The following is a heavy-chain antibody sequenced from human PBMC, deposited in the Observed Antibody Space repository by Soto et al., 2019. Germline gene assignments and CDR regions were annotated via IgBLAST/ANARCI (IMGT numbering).Heavy chain of an antibody. D-gene: IGHD3-16*01. CDR1: RYSFPTYA. J-gene: IGHJ5*02. V-gene: IGHV1-3*04. Sequence: QVQLVQSGAEVKKPGASVKVSCKASRYSFPTYAIHWVRQAPGQRLQWMGWINTVNGNTHYSQKFQGRVTITRDSSASTVYMELSSLKSEDTAFYYCASGRGSMFDPWGQGTLVTVSS. CDR2: INTVNGNT. CDR3: ASGRGSMFDP.